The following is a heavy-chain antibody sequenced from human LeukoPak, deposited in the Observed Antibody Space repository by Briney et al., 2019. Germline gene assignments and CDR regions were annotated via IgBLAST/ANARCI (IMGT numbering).Heavy chain of an antibody. CDR2: IYYSRST. CDR3: ATNRAGTYDRPFDI. D-gene: IGHD1-26*01. J-gene: IGHJ3*02. CDR1: GGSISSYY. V-gene: IGHV4-59*08. Sequence: SETLSLTCTVSGGSISSYYWSWIRQPPGKGLEWIGYIYYSRSTNYNPSLKSRVTISIDTSKNQFSLELSSVTATDTAVYFCATNRAGTYDRPFDIWGQGTMVTVSS.